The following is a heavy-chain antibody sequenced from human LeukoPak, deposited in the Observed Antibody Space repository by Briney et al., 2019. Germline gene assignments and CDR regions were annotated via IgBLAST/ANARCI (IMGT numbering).Heavy chain of an antibody. CDR2: IWEDGTNI. D-gene: IGHD2-2*01. CDR3: AKLEKIGYCSSTSCRYFDY. V-gene: IGHV3-33*06. CDR1: GFTFSIYG. J-gene: IGHJ4*02. Sequence: PGTSLRLSCAASGFTFSIYGMHWVRQAPGKGLEFVAGIWEDGTNIHYADSVKGRFTISRDNSKNTLYLQMNSLRAEDTAVYYCAKLEKIGYCSSTSCRYFDYWGQGTLVTVSS.